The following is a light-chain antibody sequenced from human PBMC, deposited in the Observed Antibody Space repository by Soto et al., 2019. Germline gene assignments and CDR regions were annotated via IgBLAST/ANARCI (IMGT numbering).Light chain of an antibody. CDR1: QSVSNF. J-gene: IGKJ1*01. CDR3: QQRSNWPWT. V-gene: IGKV3-11*01. Sequence: EILLTQYPTTLSLSPVDTATLSCRASQSVSNFLGWYQQKPGQAPRLLIYDASNRATGIPARFSGSGSGTDFTLTISSLEPEDFAVYYCQQRSNWPWTFGQGTKVDIK. CDR2: DAS.